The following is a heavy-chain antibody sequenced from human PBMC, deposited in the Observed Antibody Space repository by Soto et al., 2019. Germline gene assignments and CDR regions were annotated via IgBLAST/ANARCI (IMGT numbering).Heavy chain of an antibody. J-gene: IGHJ6*02. Sequence: QVQLVQSGAEVKKPGSSVKVSCKTSGVSFNNNGIGWVRQAPGHGLEWMGGVSHPLRTSNYARKFQGRISITADASTGTVNMELSSLTSEDTAQYYCARVLYYGSGSYSPYGMDVWGQGTTVTVSS. CDR3: ARVLYYGSGSYSPYGMDV. CDR2: VSHPLRTS. D-gene: IGHD3-10*01. V-gene: IGHV1-69*01. CDR1: GVSFNNNG.